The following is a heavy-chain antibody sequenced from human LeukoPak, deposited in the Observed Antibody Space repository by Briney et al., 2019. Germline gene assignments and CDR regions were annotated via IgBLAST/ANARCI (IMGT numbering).Heavy chain of an antibody. Sequence: VASVKVSCKASGYTFTSYGISWVRQAPGQGLEWMGWISGYNGNTNYAQKLQGRVTMTTDTSTSTAYMELRSLRSDDTAVYYCARGGGATTLAKNWFDPWGQGTLVTVSS. CDR3: ARGGGATTLAKNWFDP. CDR1: GYTFTSYG. V-gene: IGHV1-18*01. J-gene: IGHJ5*02. D-gene: IGHD1-26*01. CDR2: ISGYNGNT.